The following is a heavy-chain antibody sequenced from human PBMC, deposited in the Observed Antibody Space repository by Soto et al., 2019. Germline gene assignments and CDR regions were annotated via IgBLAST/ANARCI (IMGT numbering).Heavy chain of an antibody. CDR1: GASMNSYH. Sequence: SETLSLTCTVSGASMNSYHWSWIRQPAGKGLEWIGHIHSSGSTNYNPSLKSRVTMSVDTSKNQFSLRLMSLTAADTAVYYCARDQGVAAAGITWFDPWGRGSLVTVSS. CDR3: ARDQGVAAAGITWFDP. CDR2: IHSSGST. J-gene: IGHJ5*02. D-gene: IGHD6-13*01. V-gene: IGHV4-4*07.